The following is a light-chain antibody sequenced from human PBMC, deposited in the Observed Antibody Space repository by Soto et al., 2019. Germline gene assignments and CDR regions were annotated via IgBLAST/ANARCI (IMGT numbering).Light chain of an antibody. Sequence: EIVLTQSPARLSLSPGERATLSCRASQSVNSNLAWYQHKPGQAPRLLIYDASNRATGIPARFSGSGSGTEYTLTDSSVEPEDFAVYYCQHGSDWPPFTFGQGTRLE. CDR3: QHGSDWPPFT. V-gene: IGKV3-11*01. CDR1: QSVNSN. CDR2: DAS. J-gene: IGKJ5*01.